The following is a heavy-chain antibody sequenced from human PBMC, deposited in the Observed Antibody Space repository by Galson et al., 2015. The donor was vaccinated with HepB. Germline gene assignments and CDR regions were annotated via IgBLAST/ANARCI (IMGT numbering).Heavy chain of an antibody. D-gene: IGHD1-1*01. J-gene: IGHJ6*02. V-gene: IGHV1-69*04. CDR3: ASNKRLRNDDSPYYYYYGMDV. Sequence: SVKVSCKASGGTFSSYAISWVRQAPGQGLAWMGRIIPILGIANYAQKFQGRVTITADKSTSTAYMELSSLRSEDTAVYYCASNKRLRNDDSPYYYYYGMDVWGQGTTVTVSS. CDR2: IIPILGIA. CDR1: GGTFSSYA.